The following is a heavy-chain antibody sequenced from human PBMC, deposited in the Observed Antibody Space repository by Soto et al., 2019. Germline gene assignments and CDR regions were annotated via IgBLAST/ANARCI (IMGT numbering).Heavy chain of an antibody. CDR1: GYTFTSYC. J-gene: IGHJ6*01. Sequence: ASVNVSCKASGYTFTSYCISWVRQAPGQWLELMGWISAYNGNTNYAHKLQGRVTMTTATSTSTAYMELRSLRSDDTAVYYCAREQGFLEWLCDYYYCTDVGGQVATVT. CDR2: ISAYNGNT. V-gene: IGHV1-18*01. CDR3: AREQGFLEWLCDYYYCTDV. D-gene: IGHD3-3*01.